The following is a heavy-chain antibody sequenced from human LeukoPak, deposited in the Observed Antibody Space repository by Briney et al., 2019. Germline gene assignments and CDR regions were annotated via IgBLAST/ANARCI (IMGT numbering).Heavy chain of an antibody. D-gene: IGHD3-10*01. CDR2: IYTSVST. J-gene: IGHJ5*02. CDR1: GGSISSGSYY. CDR3: AREGFYYYGSGGRWDDWFDP. V-gene: IGHV4-61*02. Sequence: SETLSLTCTVSGGSISSGSYYWSWIRQPAGKGLEWIGRIYTSVSTNYNPSLKSRVTISVDTSKNQFSLKLSSVTAADTAVYYCAREGFYYYGSGGRWDDWFDPWGQGTLVTVSS.